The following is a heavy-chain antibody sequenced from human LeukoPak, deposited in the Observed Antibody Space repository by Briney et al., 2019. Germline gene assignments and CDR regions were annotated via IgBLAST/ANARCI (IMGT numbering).Heavy chain of an antibody. V-gene: IGHV4-59*01. D-gene: IGHD3-22*01. J-gene: IGHJ4*02. CDR3: ASFREDTNGYYPYFDN. CDR1: GGSISRYY. CDR2: IFYRGNT. Sequence: PSETLSLTCNVSGGSISRYYWNWIRQPPGKGQEWMGNIFYRGNTNYNPSLQSRLTVSVDTSKNQFSLKLTSVTAADTAVYYCASFREDTNGYYPYFDNWGQGTLVTVSS.